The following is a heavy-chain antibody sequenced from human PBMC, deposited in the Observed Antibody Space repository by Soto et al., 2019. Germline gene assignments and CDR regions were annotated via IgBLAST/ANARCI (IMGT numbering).Heavy chain of an antibody. CDR3: ARGDIVLVPASEGNWFDP. J-gene: IGHJ5*02. D-gene: IGHD2-2*01. Sequence: QVQLVQSGAEVKKPGASVTVSCKASAYSFTTYYIHWVRQAPGQGLEWMGLINPDAGATNYAQRFQGRLRLTRDTSTSTVYMELRSLTFDDTAVYYCARGDIVLVPASEGNWFDPWGQGTLVTVSS. CDR2: INPDAGAT. V-gene: IGHV1-46*01. CDR1: AYSFTTYY.